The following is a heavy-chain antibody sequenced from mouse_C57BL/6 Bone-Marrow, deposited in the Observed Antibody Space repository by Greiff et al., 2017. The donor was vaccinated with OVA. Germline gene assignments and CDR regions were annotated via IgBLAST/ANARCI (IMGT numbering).Heavy chain of an antibody. Sequence: EVMLVESGGGLVKPGGSLKLSCAASGFTFSSYAMSWVRQTPEKRLEWVATISDGGSYTYYPDNVKGRFTISRDNAKNNLYLQMSHLKSEDTAMYYCARVSITTVVGDYWGQGTTLTVSS. CDR1: GFTFSSYA. V-gene: IGHV5-4*03. CDR3: ARVSITTVVGDY. CDR2: ISDGGSYT. D-gene: IGHD1-1*01. J-gene: IGHJ2*01.